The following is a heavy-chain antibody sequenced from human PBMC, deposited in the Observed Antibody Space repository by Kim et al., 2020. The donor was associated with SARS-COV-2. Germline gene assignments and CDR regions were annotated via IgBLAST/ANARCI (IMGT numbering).Heavy chain of an antibody. D-gene: IGHD6-19*01. V-gene: IGHV4-59*08. CDR2: IYYSGST. CDR3: ARRYSSGWYCMDV. Sequence: SETLSLTCTVSGGSISSYYWSWIRQPPGKGLEWIGYIYYSGSTNYNPSLKSRVTISVDTSKNQFSLKLSSVTAADTAVYYCARRYSSGWYCMDVWGQGTTVTVSS. CDR1: GGSISSYY. J-gene: IGHJ6*02.